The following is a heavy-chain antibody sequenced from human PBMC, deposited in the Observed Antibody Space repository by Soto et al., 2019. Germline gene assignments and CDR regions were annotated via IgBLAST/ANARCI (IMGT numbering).Heavy chain of an antibody. Sequence: EVQLVESGGGLVQPGGSLRLSCAASGFTVSSNYMSWVRQAPGKGLEWVSVIYSGGSTYYADSVKGRFTISRHNSKNTLYLQMNSLRAEDTAVYHCARAGYYGSGSYYMTDAFDIWGQGTMVTVSS. CDR1: GFTVSSNY. CDR2: IYSGGST. CDR3: ARAGYYGSGSYYMTDAFDI. J-gene: IGHJ3*02. D-gene: IGHD3-10*01. V-gene: IGHV3-53*04.